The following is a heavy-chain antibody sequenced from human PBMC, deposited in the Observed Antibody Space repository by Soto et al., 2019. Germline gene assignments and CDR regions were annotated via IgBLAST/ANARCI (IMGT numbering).Heavy chain of an antibody. Sequence: ASVKVSCKTSGYTFTSYGISWVRQAPGQRLEWMGWITTDKGKTTYAQKFQGRVTMTRDTSASTAYMELRSLRSEDTAVYYCARAWVVVTAPDYWGQGTLVTVSS. V-gene: IGHV1-18*01. CDR2: ITTDKGKT. CDR3: ARAWVVVTAPDY. D-gene: IGHD2-15*01. CDR1: GYTFTSYG. J-gene: IGHJ4*02.